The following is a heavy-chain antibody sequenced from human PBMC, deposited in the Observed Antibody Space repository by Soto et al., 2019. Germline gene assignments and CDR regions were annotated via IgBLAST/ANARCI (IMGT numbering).Heavy chain of an antibody. V-gene: IGHV3-23*01. CDR2: ISCCGGST. D-gene: IGHD6-19*01. CDR3: AKADGEQWLIPHLDN. J-gene: IGHJ4*02. CDR1: GCNFNKFA. Sequence: EVQLLESGGGVVQPGGSLRLSCEACGCNFNKFAMGWVRQAPGEGLEWVSGISCCGGSTSYADSVKGRFSLARDDSKNTLSLQLNSLRVEDTARYYCAKADGEQWLIPHLDNWGQGTLVTLS.